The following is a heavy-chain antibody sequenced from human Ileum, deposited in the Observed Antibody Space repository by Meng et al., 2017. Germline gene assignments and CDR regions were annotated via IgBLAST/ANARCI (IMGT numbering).Heavy chain of an antibody. CDR2: IYHSGST. J-gene: IGHJ4*02. CDR3: ARDGHYGSGGYMFDY. V-gene: IGHV4-38-2*02. D-gene: IGHD3-10*01. Sequence: SEILSLTCRVSAYPISGAYYWGWIRQPPGKGLEWIGSIYHSGSTYYNPPLESRVTISLDTSKNQFSLKLTSVTAADTAVYYCARDGHYGSGGYMFDYWGQGMLVTVSS. CDR1: AYPISGAYY.